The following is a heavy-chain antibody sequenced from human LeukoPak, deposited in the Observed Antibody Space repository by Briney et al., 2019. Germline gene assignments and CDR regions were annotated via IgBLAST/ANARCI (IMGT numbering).Heavy chain of an antibody. D-gene: IGHD6-13*01. Sequence: SGRSLRLSCAASGFTFDDYAMHWVRQAPGKGLEGGSGISWNSGSIGYADSVKGRFTISRDNAKNSLYLQMNRLRAEDMALYYCAKGGAAAGIGGWFDPWGQGTLVTVSS. CDR1: GFTFDDYA. V-gene: IGHV3-9*03. CDR2: ISWNSGSI. J-gene: IGHJ5*02. CDR3: AKGGAAAGIGGWFDP.